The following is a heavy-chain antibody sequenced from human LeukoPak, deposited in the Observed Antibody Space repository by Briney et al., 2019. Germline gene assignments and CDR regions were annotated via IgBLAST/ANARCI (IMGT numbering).Heavy chain of an antibody. D-gene: IGHD6-13*01. V-gene: IGHV3-7*01. Sequence: GGSLRLSCAASGFTFSSYAMSWVRQAPGKGLEWVANIKQDGSDKYYVDSVKGRFTISRDNAKNSLYLQMNSLRAEDTAVYYCAIIPRAAAGPSARSPFHYWGQGTLVTVSS. J-gene: IGHJ4*02. CDR2: IKQDGSDK. CDR1: GFTFSSYA. CDR3: AIIPRAAAGPSARSPFHY.